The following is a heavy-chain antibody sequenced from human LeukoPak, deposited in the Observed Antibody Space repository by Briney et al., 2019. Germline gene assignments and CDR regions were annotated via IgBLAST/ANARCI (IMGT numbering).Heavy chain of an antibody. CDR3: ASGLGYCSGGSCYSVWFDP. J-gene: IGHJ5*02. Sequence: SETLSLTCTVSGGSISSYYWSWIRQPAGKGLEWIGRIYTSGSTNYNPSLKGRVTISVDTSKNQFSLKLSSVTAADTAVYYCASGLGYCSGGSCYSVWFDPWGQGTLVTVSS. CDR1: GGSISSYY. D-gene: IGHD2-15*01. CDR2: IYTSGST. V-gene: IGHV4-4*07.